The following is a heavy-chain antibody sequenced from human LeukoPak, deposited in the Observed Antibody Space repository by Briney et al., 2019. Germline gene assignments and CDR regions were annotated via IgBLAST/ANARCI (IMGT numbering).Heavy chain of an antibody. D-gene: IGHD6-13*01. CDR1: GDSISTYY. V-gene: IGHV4-59*01. J-gene: IGHJ4*02. CDR2: IYYSGNT. Sequence: SETLSLTCSVSGDSISTYYGSWIRQPPGKGLEWIGYIYYSGNTNYNPSLKSRVTISVDTAKNQFSLKLSSVSAADTAIYYCAKGQSITAPGSWFDCWGQGTLVTVAS. CDR3: AKGQSITAPGSWFDC.